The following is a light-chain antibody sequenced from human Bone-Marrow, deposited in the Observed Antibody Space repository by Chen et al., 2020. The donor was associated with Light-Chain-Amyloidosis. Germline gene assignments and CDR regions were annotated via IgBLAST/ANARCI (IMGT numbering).Light chain of an antibody. CDR2: ENN. CDR3: ATWDSSLTVWM. Sequence: QSVLTQPPSVSAAPGQKVTISCSGSNSNIGINYVSWYQQLPGTSPKLLIYENNQRPSEIPDRFSGSKSGTSATLGVAGLQTGDEAEYYCATWDSSLTVWMFGGGTKLTVL. V-gene: IGLV1-51*02. J-gene: IGLJ3*02. CDR1: NSNIGINY.